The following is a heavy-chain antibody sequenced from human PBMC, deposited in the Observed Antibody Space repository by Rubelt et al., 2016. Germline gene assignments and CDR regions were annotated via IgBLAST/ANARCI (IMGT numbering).Heavy chain of an antibody. CDR1: GGTFTNYA. Sequence: QVQLVQSGTEVKRPGSSVKVSCRASGGTFTNYAVSWVRQAPGQGLEWMGWIHAYTGNTNYAQKVQGRVAVTTDTSTGTAYMELRSLRSDDTAVYYCARDPIAVAGFPDYWGQGTLVTVSS. D-gene: IGHD6-19*01. CDR2: IHAYTGNT. V-gene: IGHV1-18*01. J-gene: IGHJ4*02. CDR3: ARDPIAVAGFPDY.